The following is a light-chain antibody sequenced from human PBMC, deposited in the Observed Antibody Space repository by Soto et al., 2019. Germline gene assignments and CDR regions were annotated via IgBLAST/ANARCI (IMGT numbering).Light chain of an antibody. CDR1: QSVSSSY. J-gene: IGKJ2*01. CDR3: QQYGSSPYT. V-gene: IGKV3-20*01. CDR2: GVS. Sequence: EIVLTQSPGTLSLSPGERATLSCRASQSVSSSYLAWYQQKPGQAPRLLIYGVSSRATGIPDRFSGRGSGTDFTLTISRLEPEDFAVYYCQQYGSSPYTFGQGTKLEIK.